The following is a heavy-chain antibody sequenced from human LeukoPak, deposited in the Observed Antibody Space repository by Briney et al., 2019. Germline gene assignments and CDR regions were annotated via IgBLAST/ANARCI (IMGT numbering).Heavy chain of an antibody. Sequence: GGSLRLSCAASGFTFSSYAMSWVRRAPGKGLEWVSAISGSGGSTYYADSVKGRFTISRDNSKNTLYLQMNSLRAEDTAVYYCATRVDTAMGLDYWGQGTLVTVSS. V-gene: IGHV3-23*01. CDR1: GFTFSSYA. CDR2: ISGSGGST. CDR3: ATRVDTAMGLDY. J-gene: IGHJ4*02. D-gene: IGHD5-18*01.